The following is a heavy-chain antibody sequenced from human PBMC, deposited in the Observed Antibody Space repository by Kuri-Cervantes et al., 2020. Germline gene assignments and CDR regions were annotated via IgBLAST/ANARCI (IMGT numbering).Heavy chain of an antibody. Sequence: GESLKISCKASGYTFTSYYMHWVRQAPGQGLEWMGIINPSGGSTSYAQKFQGRVTMTRDTSTSTVYMELSSLRSEDTAVYYCARGRDGYNLRGGTEIDYWGQGTLVTVSS. CDR2: INPSGGST. D-gene: IGHD5-24*01. V-gene: IGHV1-46*01. CDR1: GYTFTSYY. CDR3: ARGRDGYNLRGGTEIDY. J-gene: IGHJ4*02.